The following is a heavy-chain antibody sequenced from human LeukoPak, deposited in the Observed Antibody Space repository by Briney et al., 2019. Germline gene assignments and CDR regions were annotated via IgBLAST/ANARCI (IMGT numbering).Heavy chain of an antibody. CDR2: IYSGGST. J-gene: IGHJ4*02. D-gene: IGHD5-18*01. V-gene: IGHV3-53*01. CDR1: GFTVSSTY. Sequence: PGGSLRLSCAASGFTVSSTYMNWVRQAPGKGLEWVSVIYSGGSTNYADSVKGRFTISRDNSKNTLYFQMNSLRAEDTAVYYCIYGYTLDFWGQGTLVTVSS. CDR3: IYGYTLDF.